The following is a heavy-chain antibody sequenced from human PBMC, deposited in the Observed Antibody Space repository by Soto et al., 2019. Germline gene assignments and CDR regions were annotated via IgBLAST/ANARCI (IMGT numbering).Heavy chain of an antibody. CDR3: ARDGGYCTNGVCHNYYYYYMDV. CDR2: IWYDGSNK. Sequence: PGGSLRLSCAASGFTFSSYGMHWVRQAPGKGLEWVAVIWYDGSNKYYADSVKGRFTISRDNSKNTLYLQMNSLRAEDTAVYYCARDGGYCTNGVCHNYYYYYMDVWGKGTTVTVSS. J-gene: IGHJ6*03. V-gene: IGHV3-33*01. D-gene: IGHD2-8*01. CDR1: GFTFSSYG.